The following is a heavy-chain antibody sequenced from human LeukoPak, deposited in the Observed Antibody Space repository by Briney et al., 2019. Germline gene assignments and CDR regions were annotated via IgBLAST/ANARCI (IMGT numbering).Heavy chain of an antibody. CDR1: GGPFSGYY. J-gene: IGHJ4*02. CDR3: ARIYYDILTGYYRDY. CDR2: INHSGGT. V-gene: IGHV4-34*01. Sequence: SETLSLTCAVYGGPFSGYYWSWIRQPPGKGLEWIGEINHSGGTNYNPSLKSRVTISVDTSKNQFSLKLSSVTAADTAVYYCARIYYDILTGYYRDYWGQGTLVTVSS. D-gene: IGHD3-9*01.